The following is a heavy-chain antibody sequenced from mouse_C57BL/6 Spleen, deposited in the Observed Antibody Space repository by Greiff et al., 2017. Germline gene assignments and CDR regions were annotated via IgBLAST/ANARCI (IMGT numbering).Heavy chain of an antibody. CDR3: ARHTLYYYGSSYNAMDY. D-gene: IGHD1-1*01. J-gene: IGHJ4*01. Sequence: EVKLMESGGGLVQPGGSLKLSCAASGFTFSDYYMYWVRQTPETRLEWVAYISNGGGSTYSPDTVQGRFTISRDNAKNTLYLQMSRLKSEDTAMYYWARHTLYYYGSSYNAMDYWGQGTSVTVSS. CDR2: ISNGGGST. V-gene: IGHV5-12*01. CDR1: GFTFSDYY.